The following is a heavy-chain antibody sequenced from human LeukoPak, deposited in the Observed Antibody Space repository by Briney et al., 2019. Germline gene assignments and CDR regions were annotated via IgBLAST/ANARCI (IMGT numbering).Heavy chain of an antibody. CDR1: DYTFTSYG. V-gene: IGHV1-2*02. Sequence: GASVKVSCKASDYTFTSYGISWVRQAPGQGLEWMGWINPNSGGTNYAQKFQGRVTMTRDTSISTAYMELSRLRSDDTAVYYCARGGYDGYNYYYYYYMDVWGKGTTVTVSS. J-gene: IGHJ6*03. CDR3: ARGGYDGYNYYYYYYMDV. CDR2: INPNSGGT. D-gene: IGHD5-12*01.